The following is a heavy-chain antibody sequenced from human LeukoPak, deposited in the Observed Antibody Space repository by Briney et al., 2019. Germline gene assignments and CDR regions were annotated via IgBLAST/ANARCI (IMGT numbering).Heavy chain of an antibody. CDR2: IYYSGST. CDR3: ARRSIAAAGMGDAFDI. V-gene: IGHV4-59*08. J-gene: IGHJ3*02. CDR1: GGSISSYY. Sequence: PSETLSLTRTVSGGSISSYYWSWIRQPPGKGLEWIGYIYYSGSTNYNPSLKSRVTISVDTSKNQFSLKLSSVTAADTAVYYCARRSIAAAGMGDAFDIWGQGTMVTVSS. D-gene: IGHD6-13*01.